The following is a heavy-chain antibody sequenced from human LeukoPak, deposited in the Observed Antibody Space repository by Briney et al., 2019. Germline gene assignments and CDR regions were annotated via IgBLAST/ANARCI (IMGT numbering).Heavy chain of an antibody. CDR2: IYTSGST. Sequence: PSETLSPTCAVSGGSISSYYWSWIRQPAGKGLEWIGRIYTSGSTNYNPSLKSRVTISVDTSKNQFSLKLSSVTAADTAVYYCARRGRTYYYGSGIVYWGQGTLVTVSS. CDR1: GGSISSYY. D-gene: IGHD3-10*01. V-gene: IGHV4-4*07. CDR3: ARRGRTYYYGSGIVY. J-gene: IGHJ4*02.